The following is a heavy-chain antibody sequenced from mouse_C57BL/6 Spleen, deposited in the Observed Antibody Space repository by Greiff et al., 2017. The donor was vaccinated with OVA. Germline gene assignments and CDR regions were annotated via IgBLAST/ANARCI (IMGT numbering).Heavy chain of an antibody. Sequence: QVTLKESGPGILQPSQTLSLTCSFSGFSLSTFGMGVGWIRQPSGMGLEWLAHIWWDDDKYYNPALKSRLTISKDTSKNQVFLKIANVDTADTATYYCARFHYYGSRDWYFDVWGTGTTVTVSS. CDR1: GFSLSTFGMG. D-gene: IGHD1-1*01. CDR2: IWWDDDK. CDR3: ARFHYYGSRDWYFDV. V-gene: IGHV8-8*01. J-gene: IGHJ1*03.